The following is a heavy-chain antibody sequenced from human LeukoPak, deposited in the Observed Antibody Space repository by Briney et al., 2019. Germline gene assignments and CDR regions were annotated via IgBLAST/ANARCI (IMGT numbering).Heavy chain of an antibody. CDR1: GGSISSYY. D-gene: IGHD3-22*01. V-gene: IGHV4-59*08. J-gene: IGHJ3*02. Sequence: SETLSLTCTVSGGSISSYYWSWIRQPPGKGLEWIGYIYYSGSTNYNPSLKSRVTISVDTSKNQFSLKLSSETAADTAVYYCARAPVEIVVVFDIWGQGTMVTVSS. CDR2: IYYSGST. CDR3: ARAPVEIVVVFDI.